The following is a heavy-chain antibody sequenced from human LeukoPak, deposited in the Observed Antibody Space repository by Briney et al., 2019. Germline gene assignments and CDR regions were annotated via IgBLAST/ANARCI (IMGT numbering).Heavy chain of an antibody. CDR2: ISAYNGNT. CDR3: ARVLVRGDPQKGRSDAFDI. CDR1: GYTFTSYT. Sequence: ASVKVSFKASGYTFTSYTISWVRQAPGQGLEWMGWISAYNGNTNYAQKLQGRVTMTTDTSTTTAYMELRSLRSDDTAVYYCARVLVRGDPQKGRSDAFDIWGQGTMVTVSS. J-gene: IGHJ3*02. D-gene: IGHD3-10*01. V-gene: IGHV1-18*01.